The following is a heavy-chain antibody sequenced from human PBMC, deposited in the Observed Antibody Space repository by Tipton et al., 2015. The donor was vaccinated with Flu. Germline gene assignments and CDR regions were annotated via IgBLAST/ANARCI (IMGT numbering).Heavy chain of an antibody. V-gene: IGHV4-31*02. J-gene: IGHJ5*02. D-gene: IGHD3-10*01. CDR1: GGSIRTSGYY. Sequence: LRLSCSVSGGSIRTSGYYWSWIRQLPGKGLEWIGDIYHSGSSDYNPSLRSRVTLSLDTSKNQFSLRLTSVTAADTAVYYCARDRGSSNWFDHWGQGTLVTVSS. CDR3: ARDRGSSNWFDH. CDR2: IYHSGSS.